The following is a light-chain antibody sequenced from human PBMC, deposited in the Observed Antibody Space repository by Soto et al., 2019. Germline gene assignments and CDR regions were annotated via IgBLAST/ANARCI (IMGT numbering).Light chain of an antibody. CDR3: MLATQFPHT. Sequence: DIVMTQTPLSSPVTLGQPASISCRSSQGLVHSDGNTYLSWLQQRPGQPPILLIYEISNRFSGVPDRFSGSGAGTDFTLKISRVEAEDVGVYYCMLATQFPHTFGQGTKLEIK. J-gene: IGKJ2*01. V-gene: IGKV2-24*01. CDR2: EIS. CDR1: QGLVHSDGNTY.